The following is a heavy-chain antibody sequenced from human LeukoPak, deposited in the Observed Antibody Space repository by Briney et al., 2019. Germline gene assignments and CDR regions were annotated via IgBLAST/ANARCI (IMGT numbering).Heavy chain of an antibody. CDR3: STTRYIVAQDY. Sequence: ASVKVSCKVSGHTLTEIFMHWVRQAPGKGLEWMGGFDPEDGETIYAQKFQGRVTMTEDTSTDTAYMELSSLRSEDTAVYYCSTTRYIVAQDYWGQGTLVTVSS. CDR1: GHTLTEIF. J-gene: IGHJ4*02. CDR2: FDPEDGET. V-gene: IGHV1-24*01. D-gene: IGHD5-12*01.